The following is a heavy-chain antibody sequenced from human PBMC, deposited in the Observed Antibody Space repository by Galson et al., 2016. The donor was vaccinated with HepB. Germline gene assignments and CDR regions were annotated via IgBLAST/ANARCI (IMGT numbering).Heavy chain of an antibody. CDR1: GYTFTGYY. J-gene: IGHJ6*02. Sequence: SVKVSCKASGYTFTGYYIHWVRQAPGQGLEWMGWINPNSGGTDYAQKFQGWVTLTRDTSINTAYMELSRLKSDDTALYYCARGEWIFAEDSFYYGMDVWGQGTTIIVSS. V-gene: IGHV1-2*04. CDR2: INPNSGGT. D-gene: IGHD3-3*01. CDR3: ARGEWIFAEDSFYYGMDV.